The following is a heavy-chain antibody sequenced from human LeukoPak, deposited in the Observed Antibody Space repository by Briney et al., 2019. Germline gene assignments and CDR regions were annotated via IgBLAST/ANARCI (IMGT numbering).Heavy chain of an antibody. Sequence: GGSLRLSCAASGFTVSSNYMSWVRQAPGKGLEWVSVIYSGGSTYYADSVKGRFTISRDNSKNMLYLQMNSLRAEDTAVYYCAKPMLSMIVVVIGFDYWGQGTLVTVSS. D-gene: IGHD3-22*01. CDR3: AKPMLSMIVVVIGFDY. CDR1: GFTVSSNY. V-gene: IGHV3-66*01. CDR2: IYSGGST. J-gene: IGHJ4*02.